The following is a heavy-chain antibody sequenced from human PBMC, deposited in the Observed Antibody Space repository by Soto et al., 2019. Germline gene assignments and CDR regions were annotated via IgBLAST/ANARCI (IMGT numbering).Heavy chain of an antibody. Sequence: SETLSLTCTVSGDSISSGGYYWSWIRQHPEKGLECIGYIYYSGSTYYNPSLKSRVTISVDTSKNQCSLKLSSVTAADTAVYYCARSPDHYYFDYWGQGTLVTVSS. CDR1: GDSISSGGYY. CDR2: IYYSGST. J-gene: IGHJ4*02. CDR3: ARSPDHYYFDY. V-gene: IGHV4-31*03.